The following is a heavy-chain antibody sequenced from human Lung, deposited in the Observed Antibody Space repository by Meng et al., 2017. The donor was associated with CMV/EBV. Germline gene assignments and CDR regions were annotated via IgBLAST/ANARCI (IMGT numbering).Heavy chain of an antibody. CDR2: IKSKTDGGTT. D-gene: IGHD1-26*01. V-gene: IGHV3-15*01. CDR1: GFTFSNAW. Sequence: GESLKISCAASGFTFSNAWMSWVRQAPGKGLEWVGRIKSKTDGGTTDYAAPVKGRFTISRDDSKNTLYLQMNSLKTEDTAVYYCTTGRDVGANTGPWGQGXLVTVSS. J-gene: IGHJ5*02. CDR3: TTGRDVGANTGP.